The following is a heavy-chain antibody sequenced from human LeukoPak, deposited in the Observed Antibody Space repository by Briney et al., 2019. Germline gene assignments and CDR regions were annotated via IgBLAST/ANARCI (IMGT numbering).Heavy chain of an antibody. CDR2: FDPEDGET. CDR3: ARGNGDYPY. J-gene: IGHJ4*02. CDR1: GYTLTELS. Sequence: ASVKVSCKVSGYTLTELSMHWVRQAPGKGLEWMGGFDPEDGETIYAQKFQGRVTMTTDTSTSTAYMELRSLRSDDTAVYYCARGNGDYPYWGQGTLVTVSS. D-gene: IGHD4-17*01. V-gene: IGHV1-24*01.